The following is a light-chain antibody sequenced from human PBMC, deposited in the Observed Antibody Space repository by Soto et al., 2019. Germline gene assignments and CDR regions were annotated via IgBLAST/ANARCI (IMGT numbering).Light chain of an antibody. CDR1: QSVSNY. CDR2: DAS. Sequence: ETVLTQSPGTLSLSPGERATLSCRAGQSVSNYLAWYQQKPGQAPRLLIYDASSRATDIPDRFIGSGSGTDFTLTISRLEPEDFAVYSCQHYGGSPPRYTFGQGTKLDIK. J-gene: IGKJ2*01. CDR3: QHYGGSPPRYT. V-gene: IGKV3-20*01.